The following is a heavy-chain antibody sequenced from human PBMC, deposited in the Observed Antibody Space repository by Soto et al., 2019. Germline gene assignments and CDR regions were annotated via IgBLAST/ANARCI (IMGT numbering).Heavy chain of an antibody. CDR2: ISGSATRT. CDR3: AKDCEPPSGRSRGFFDY. Sequence: EVQLLESGGGLVQPGGSLTLSCAASGFTFSSYAMSWVRQAPGKGLEWVSAISGSATRTYYADSVKGRFTISRDNSKNPLFLQMNPLRAEDTAVYYCAKDCEPPSGRSRGFFDYWGQGSLLTVSS. V-gene: IGHV3-23*01. CDR1: GFTFSSYA. J-gene: IGHJ4*02. D-gene: IGHD6-19*01.